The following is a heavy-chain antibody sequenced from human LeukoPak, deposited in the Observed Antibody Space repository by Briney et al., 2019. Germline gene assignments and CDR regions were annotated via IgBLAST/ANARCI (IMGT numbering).Heavy chain of an antibody. CDR1: GFTFRSYG. Sequence: GTSLRLSCAASGFTFRSYGMNWVRQAPGKGLEWVAVISYDGTNTFYVDSLRDPCTISRDNSKNTLYLQMDSLRAEETAVYYCAKDGYYGSGTFPDYWGQGTLVTVSS. CDR2: ISYDGTNT. CDR3: AKDGYYGSGTFPDY. V-gene: IGHV3-30*18. J-gene: IGHJ4*02. D-gene: IGHD3-10*01.